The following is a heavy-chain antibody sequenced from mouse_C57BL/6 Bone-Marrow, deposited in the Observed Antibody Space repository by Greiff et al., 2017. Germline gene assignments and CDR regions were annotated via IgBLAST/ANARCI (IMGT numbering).Heavy chain of an antibody. J-gene: IGHJ2*01. Sequence: EVQRVESGGGLVQPGGSLSLSCAASGFTFTDYYMSWVRQPPGKALEWLGFIRNKANGYTTEYSASVKGRFTISRENSQSILYLQMNALRAEDSATYYCARWVCYFDYWGQGTTLTVSS. V-gene: IGHV7-3*01. CDR1: GFTFTDYY. CDR2: IRNKANGYTT. CDR3: ARWVCYFDY.